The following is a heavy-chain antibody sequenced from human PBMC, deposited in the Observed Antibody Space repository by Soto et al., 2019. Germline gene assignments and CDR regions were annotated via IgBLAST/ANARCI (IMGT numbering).Heavy chain of an antibody. Sequence: PSETLSLTCTVSGGSISSGDYYWSWIRQPPGKGLEWIGYIYYSGSTYYNPSLKSRVTISVDTSKNQFSLKLSSVTAADTAVYYCARDWADYGDYAPYGYWGQGTLVTVSS. J-gene: IGHJ4*02. D-gene: IGHD4-17*01. V-gene: IGHV4-30-4*01. CDR1: GGSISSGDYY. CDR3: ARDWADYGDYAPYGY. CDR2: IYYSGST.